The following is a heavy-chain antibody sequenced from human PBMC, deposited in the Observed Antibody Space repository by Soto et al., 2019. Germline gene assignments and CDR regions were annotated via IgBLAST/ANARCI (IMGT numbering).Heavy chain of an antibody. Sequence: ASVKVSCKASGYTFTSYGISWVRQAPGQGLEWMGWISAYNGNTNYAQKLQGRVTMTTDTSTSTAYMELRSLRSDDTAVYYCARDIVVVPAAIELYYYYGMDVWGQGTTVTVS. CDR3: ARDIVVVPAAIELYYYYGMDV. CDR2: ISAYNGNT. CDR1: GYTFTSYG. J-gene: IGHJ6*02. D-gene: IGHD2-2*01. V-gene: IGHV1-18*01.